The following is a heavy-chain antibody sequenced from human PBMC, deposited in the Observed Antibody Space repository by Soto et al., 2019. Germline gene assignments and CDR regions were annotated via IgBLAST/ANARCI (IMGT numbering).Heavy chain of an antibody. CDR3: AKDRSSSWYYFDY. J-gene: IGHJ4*02. CDR2: ISYDGSNK. V-gene: IGHV3-30*18. D-gene: IGHD6-13*01. CDR1: GFTFSSYG. Sequence: GGSLRLSCAASGFTFSSYGMHWVRQAPGKGLEWVAVISYDGSNKYYADSVKGRFTISRDNSKNTLYLQMNSLRAEDTAVYYCAKDRSSSWYYFDYWGQGTLVTVSS.